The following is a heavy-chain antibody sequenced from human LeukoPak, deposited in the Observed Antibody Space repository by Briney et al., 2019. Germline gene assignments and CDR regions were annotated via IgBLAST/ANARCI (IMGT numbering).Heavy chain of an antibody. CDR2: IYYSGST. CDR3: ARHRRGPGIAVAGTQR. D-gene: IGHD6-19*01. CDR1: GGSISSSSYY. Sequence: SETLSLTCTVSGGSISSSSYYWGWIRQPPGKGLEWIGSIYYSGSTYYNPSLKSRVTISVDTSKNQFSLKLSSVTAADTAVYYCARHRRGPGIAVAGTQRWGQGTLVTVSS. J-gene: IGHJ4*02. V-gene: IGHV4-39*01.